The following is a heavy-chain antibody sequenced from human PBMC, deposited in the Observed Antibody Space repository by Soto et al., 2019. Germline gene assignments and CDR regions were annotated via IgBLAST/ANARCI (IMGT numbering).Heavy chain of an antibody. CDR3: ARFEGYVRAAAGTGDAFDI. V-gene: IGHV1-18*01. CDR2: ISAYNGNT. Sequence: QVQLVQSGAEVKKPGASVKVSCKASGYTFTSYGISWVRQAPGQGLEWMGWISAYNGNTNYAQKLQGRVTMTTDTSTSTAYMELRSLGSDDTAVYYCARFEGYVRAAAGTGDAFDIWGQGTMVTVSS. CDR1: GYTFTSYG. D-gene: IGHD6-13*01. J-gene: IGHJ3*02.